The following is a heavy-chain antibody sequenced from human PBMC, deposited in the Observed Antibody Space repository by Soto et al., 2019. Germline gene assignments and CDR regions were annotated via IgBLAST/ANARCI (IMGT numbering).Heavy chain of an antibody. CDR3: ARIPYSSASFDY. Sequence: SETLSLTCTVSGFSVSSTYWGWVRQSPGKGLEWIGYVYNSGSTIYSPSLRSRITISVDPSKNQFSLRLRSVTAADTAVYYCARIPYSSASFDYWGQGNLVTVSS. J-gene: IGHJ4*02. D-gene: IGHD6-19*01. V-gene: IGHV4-59*02. CDR2: VYNSGST. CDR1: GFSVSSTY.